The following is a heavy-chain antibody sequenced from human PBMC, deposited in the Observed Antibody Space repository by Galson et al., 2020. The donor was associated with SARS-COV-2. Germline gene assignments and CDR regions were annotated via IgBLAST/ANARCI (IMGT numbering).Heavy chain of an antibody. J-gene: IGHJ2*01. Sequence: SETLSLTCAVSGYSISTTNYWGWVRQPPGKGLEWIGSIYPSGSTYYNPSLKSRVTISLDTSRNQFYLTLHSVTAADTALYYCARQGVNMIVLVTVPGWFFDLWGRGTLVSVSS. CDR2: IYPSGST. V-gene: IGHV4-38-2*01. CDR3: ARQGVNMIVLVTVPGWFFDL. CDR1: GYSISTTNY. D-gene: IGHD3-22*01.